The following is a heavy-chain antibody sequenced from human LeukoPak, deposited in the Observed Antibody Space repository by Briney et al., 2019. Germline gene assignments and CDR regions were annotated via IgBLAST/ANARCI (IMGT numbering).Heavy chain of an antibody. D-gene: IGHD2-2*01. CDR3: ARARYCSNTICYIGGGLDV. CDR1: GFTFTNNW. CDR2: IKQDGDEK. V-gene: IGHV3-7*04. Sequence: GGSLRLSCAVSGFTFTNNWMTWVRQAPGKGLEWVATIKQDGDEKYYVDSVKGRFTISRDNAKDSLYLQMNSLRAEDTAVYYCARARYCSNTICYIGGGLDVWGPGTTVTVSS. J-gene: IGHJ6*02.